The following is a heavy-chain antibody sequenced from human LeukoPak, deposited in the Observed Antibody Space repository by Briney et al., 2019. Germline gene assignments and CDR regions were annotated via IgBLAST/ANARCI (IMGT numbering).Heavy chain of an antibody. V-gene: IGHV3-66*01. D-gene: IGHD6-19*01. J-gene: IGHJ3*01. Sequence: PGGSLRLSCAASGFTVSSNYMSWVRQAPGRGLEWVSVIYSGGSTYYADSVRGRFTISRDNSKNTLYLQMNSLRAEDTAVYFCARDIGDSSGFDAFDLWGQGTMVTVSS. CDR3: ARDIGDSSGFDAFDL. CDR2: IYSGGST. CDR1: GFTVSSNY.